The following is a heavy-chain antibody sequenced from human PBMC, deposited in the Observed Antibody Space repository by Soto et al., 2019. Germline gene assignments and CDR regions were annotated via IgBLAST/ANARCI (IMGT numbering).Heavy chain of an antibody. D-gene: IGHD6-13*01. CDR3: TTDLHPRDEAAAVFDP. Sequence: SVSNAWMNWVRQAPGKGLEWVGRIKSKTDGGTTDYAAPVKGRFTISRDDSKITLYLQMNSLKTEDTAVYYCTTDLHPRDEAAAVFDPWGQGTLVTVSS. V-gene: IGHV3-15*07. CDR1: SVSNAW. CDR2: IKSKTDGGTT. J-gene: IGHJ5*02.